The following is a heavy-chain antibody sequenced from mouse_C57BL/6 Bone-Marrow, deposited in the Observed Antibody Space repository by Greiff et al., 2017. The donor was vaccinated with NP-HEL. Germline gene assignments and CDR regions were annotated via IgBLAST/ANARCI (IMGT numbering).Heavy chain of an antibody. V-gene: IGHV1-26*01. CDR2: INPNNGGT. CDR1: GYTFTDYY. Sequence: EVQVQQSGPELVKPGASVKISCKASGYTFTDYYMNWVKQSHGKSLEWIGDINPNNGGTSYNQKFKGKATLTVDKSSSTAYMELRSLTSEDSAVYYCASGDDGGFAYWGQGTLVTVSA. D-gene: IGHD2-3*01. CDR3: ASGDDGGFAY. J-gene: IGHJ3*01.